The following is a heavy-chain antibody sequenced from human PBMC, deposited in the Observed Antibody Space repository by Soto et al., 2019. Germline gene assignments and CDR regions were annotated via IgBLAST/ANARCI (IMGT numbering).Heavy chain of an antibody. CDR1: GAAITTYY. J-gene: IGHJ5*02. D-gene: IGHD3-3*01. CDR2: IYSSGST. V-gene: IGHV4-4*07. CDR3: ARGQRFSDWFDP. Sequence: PSETLSLTCTVSGAAITTYYWTWIRQPAGKGLEWSGRIYSSGSTKYNPSLRSRISMSLDTSKNQFSLTLASVTAADTAVYYCARGQRFSDWFDPWGQGTLVTVSS.